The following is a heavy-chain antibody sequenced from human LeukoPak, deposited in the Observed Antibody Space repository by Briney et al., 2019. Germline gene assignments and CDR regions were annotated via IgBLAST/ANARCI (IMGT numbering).Heavy chain of an antibody. CDR2: INRSGST. CDR1: GGSFSGYY. J-gene: IGHJ1*01. CDR3: ARPGAAIGKGYFQH. V-gene: IGHV4-34*01. D-gene: IGHD2-2*02. Sequence: SETLSLTCAVYGGSFSGYYWGWIRQPPGKGLEWIGEINRSGSTNYNPSLKSRVTISVDTSKNQFSLKLSSVTAADTAVYYCARPGAAIGKGYFQHWGQGTLVTVSS.